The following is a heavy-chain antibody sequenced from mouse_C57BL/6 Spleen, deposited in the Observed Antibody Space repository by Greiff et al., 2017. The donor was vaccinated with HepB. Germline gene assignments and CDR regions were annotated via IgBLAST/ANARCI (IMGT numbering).Heavy chain of an antibody. CDR2: ISYDGSN. CDR3: AGAYDGYFDY. J-gene: IGHJ2*01. Sequence: VQLKESGPGLVKPSQSLSLTCSVTGYSITSGYYWNWIRQFPGNKLEWMGYISYDGSNNYNPSLKNRISITLDTSKNQFFLKLNSVTTEDTATYYCAGAYDGYFDYWGQGTTLTVSS. V-gene: IGHV3-6*01. CDR1: GYSITSGYY. D-gene: IGHD2-3*01.